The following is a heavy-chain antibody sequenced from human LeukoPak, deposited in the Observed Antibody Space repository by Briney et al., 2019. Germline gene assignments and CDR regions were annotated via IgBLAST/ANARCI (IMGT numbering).Heavy chain of an antibody. Sequence: SETLSLTCTVSGGSISGYYYNWIRQPPGKGLEWIGYIYYSGSTNYNPSLKSRVTISLDTSKNQFSLKLSSVTTAVTAVYYCARSVVTLYWYFDLWGRGTLVTVSS. D-gene: IGHD4-23*01. J-gene: IGHJ2*01. V-gene: IGHV4-59*01. CDR3: ARSVVTLYWYFDL. CDR1: GGSISGYY. CDR2: IYYSGST.